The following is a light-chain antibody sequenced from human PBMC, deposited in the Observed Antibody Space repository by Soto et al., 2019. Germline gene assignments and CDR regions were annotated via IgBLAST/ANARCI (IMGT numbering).Light chain of an antibody. CDR3: QHYKAFSPWT. CDR2: DAS. CDR1: QNISSW. Sequence: EIQMTQSPSTLSASVGDSVTITCRASQNISSWLAWYQHKPGKAXKSLIYDASSLESGVPSRLSGSGSGTEFTLTISNLQPDDSATYYCQHYKAFSPWTFGQGTKVDI. V-gene: IGKV1-5*01. J-gene: IGKJ1*01.